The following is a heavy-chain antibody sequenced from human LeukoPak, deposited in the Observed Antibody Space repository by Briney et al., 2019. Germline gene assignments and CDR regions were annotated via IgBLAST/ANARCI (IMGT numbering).Heavy chain of an antibody. V-gene: IGHV1-18*01. J-gene: IGHJ4*02. CDR2: ISAYNGNT. CDR3: ARGAVHYDSSGYYYY. Sequence: ASVKVSCKASGYTFTSYGISGWRQAPEQGLEGMGWISAYNGNTNYAQKLQGRVTMTTDTSTSTAYMELRSLRSDDTAVYYCARGAVHYDSSGYYYYWGQGTLVTVSS. D-gene: IGHD3-22*01. CDR1: GYTFTSYG.